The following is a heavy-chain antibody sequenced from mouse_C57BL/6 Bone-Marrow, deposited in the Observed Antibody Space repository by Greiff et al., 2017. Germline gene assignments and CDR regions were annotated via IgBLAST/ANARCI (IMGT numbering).Heavy chain of an antibody. CDR1: GYTFTSYG. Sequence: QVQLQQSGAELARPGASVKLSCKASGYTFTSYGISWVKQRTGQGLEWIGEIYPRSGNTYYNEKFKGKDTLTADKSSSTAYMELRSLTSEDSAVYFCARRHIYDRRYDYWGQGTTLTVSS. CDR3: ARRHIYDRRYDY. CDR2: IYPRSGNT. J-gene: IGHJ2*01. D-gene: IGHD2-12*01. V-gene: IGHV1-81*01.